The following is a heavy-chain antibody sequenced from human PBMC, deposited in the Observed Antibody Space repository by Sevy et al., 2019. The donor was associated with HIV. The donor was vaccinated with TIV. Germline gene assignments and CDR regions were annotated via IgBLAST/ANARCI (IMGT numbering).Heavy chain of an antibody. CDR1: GFTFSNYG. CDR3: ARRGNYYGDAFDF. J-gene: IGHJ3*01. D-gene: IGHD3-10*01. CDR2: VSGSGGKR. Sequence: GGSLRLSCAAFGFTFSNYGMTWVRQAPAKGLEWVSCVSGSGGKRYNADSVKGRFTISRENSKNTLYLQMNSLRAEDTAVYYCARRGNYYGDAFDFWGQGTVVTVSS. V-gene: IGHV3-23*01.